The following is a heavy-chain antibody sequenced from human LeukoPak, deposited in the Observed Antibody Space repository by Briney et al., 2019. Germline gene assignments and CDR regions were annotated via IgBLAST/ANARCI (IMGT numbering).Heavy chain of an antibody. Sequence: SETLSLTCTVSGAYISSYYWSWVRQPPGKGLEWIGHIYFSGSTSYNPSLKSRVTISVDIPNNQFSLTLTSVTAADTAVYYCARDRLYEDFDYWGQGTQVTVSS. CDR2: IYFSGST. V-gene: IGHV4-59*01. CDR1: GAYISSYY. J-gene: IGHJ4*02. D-gene: IGHD3-16*01. CDR3: ARDRLYEDFDY.